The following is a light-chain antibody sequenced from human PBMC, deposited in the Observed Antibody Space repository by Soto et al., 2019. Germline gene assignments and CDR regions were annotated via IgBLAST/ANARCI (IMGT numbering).Light chain of an antibody. CDR3: CSYTRIYTWV. Sequence: SALTQPASVSGSTRQAITIACTGTSSDVGDGDFVSWYQQRPGNAPKLMIYKVSNRPAGVSNRFSGSKSVNTASMPRSGLEAEDEADYYWCSYTRIYTWVFVGGTKLPVL. J-gene: IGLJ3*02. CDR2: KVS. CDR1: SSDVGDGDF. V-gene: IGLV2-14*01.